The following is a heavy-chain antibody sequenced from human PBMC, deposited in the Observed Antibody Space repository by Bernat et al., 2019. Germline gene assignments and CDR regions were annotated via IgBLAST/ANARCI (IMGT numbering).Heavy chain of an antibody. J-gene: IGHJ6*02. CDR3: ARDYDSSGYLLSHYYGMDV. V-gene: IGHV3-48*01. CDR1: GFTFSSYS. Sequence: VQLVESGGGLVQPGGSLRLSCAASGFTFSSYSMNWVRQAPGKGLEWVSYISSSSSTIYYADSVKGRFTISRDNAKNSLYLQMNSLRAEDTVVYYCARDYDSSGYLLSHYYGMDVWGQGTTVTVSS. D-gene: IGHD3-22*01. CDR2: ISSSSSTI.